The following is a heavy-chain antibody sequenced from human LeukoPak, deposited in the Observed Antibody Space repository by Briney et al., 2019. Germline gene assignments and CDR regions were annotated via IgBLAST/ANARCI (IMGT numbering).Heavy chain of an antibody. CDR3: ARADYGSGWLFDY. V-gene: IGHV4-39*07. CDR2: IYYSGST. D-gene: IGHD6-19*01. Sequence: SETLSLTCTVSGGSISSSSYYWGWIRQPPGKGLEWIGSIYYSGSTFYNPSLKSRVTISVDTSKNQFSLLSSVTAADSAVYYCARADYGSGWLFDYWGQGTLVTVSS. J-gene: IGHJ4*02. CDR1: GGSISSSSYY.